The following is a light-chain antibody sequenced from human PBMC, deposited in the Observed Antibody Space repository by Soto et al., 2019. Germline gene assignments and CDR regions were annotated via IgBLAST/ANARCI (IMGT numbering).Light chain of an antibody. J-gene: IGKJ1*01. Sequence: ETRVTQSPAPPSVSPREKNTLSCRASQSVNTDLAWYQKKPGQAPRLLIYGASTRATGIPARFSGGGSGTEFTLTISSLQSEDFAVYYCQQNNNLPRTFVQGTKLDIK. CDR1: QSVNTD. CDR2: GAS. CDR3: QQNNNLPRT. V-gene: IGKV3-15*01.